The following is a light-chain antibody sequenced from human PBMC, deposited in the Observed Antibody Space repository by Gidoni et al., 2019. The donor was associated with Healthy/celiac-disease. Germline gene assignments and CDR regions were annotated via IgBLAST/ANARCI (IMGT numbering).Light chain of an antibody. V-gene: IGKV1-8*01. Sequence: AIRMTQSPSSFSASTGDRVTTTCRARSGISSYLAWYQQKPGKAPKLLIYAASTVQSGVPSRFSGSGSGTDFTLTISRLQAEDFATYYWQQYYSYPPAFGGGTKVEIK. J-gene: IGKJ4*01. CDR3: QQYYSYPPA. CDR2: AAS. CDR1: SGISSY.